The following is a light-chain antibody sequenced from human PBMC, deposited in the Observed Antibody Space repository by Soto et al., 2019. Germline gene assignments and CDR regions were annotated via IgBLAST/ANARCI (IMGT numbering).Light chain of an antibody. J-gene: IGKJ4*01. CDR1: QSVLFTSNNKNY. CDR3: QQYYTLPLT. Sequence: DIVMTQSPDSLAVSLGERATINCESSQSVLFTSNNKNYLAWYQRKPGQPPKLLLSWASARESGVPERFSGSGSGTLFTLSISSLQAEDVAVYYCQQYYTLPLTFGGGTKVDI. V-gene: IGKV4-1*01. CDR2: WAS.